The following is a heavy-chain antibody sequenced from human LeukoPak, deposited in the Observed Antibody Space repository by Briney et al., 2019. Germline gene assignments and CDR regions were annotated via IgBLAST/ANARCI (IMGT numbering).Heavy chain of an antibody. V-gene: IGHV4-59*01. Sequence: SETLSLTCTVSGGSIINYYWSWIRQPPGKGLEWIGYIHYSGSTNHNSSLKSRATISVDTSKNQFSLKLTSVTAADTAVYYCARVGPWCFDLWGRGTLVTVSS. CDR3: ARVGPWCFDL. CDR2: IHYSGST. J-gene: IGHJ2*01. CDR1: GGSIINYY.